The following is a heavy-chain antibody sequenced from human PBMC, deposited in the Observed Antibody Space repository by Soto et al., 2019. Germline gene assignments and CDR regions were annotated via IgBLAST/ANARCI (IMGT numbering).Heavy chain of an antibody. D-gene: IGHD2-15*01. V-gene: IGHV4-31*03. Sequence: QVQLQESGPGLVQPSQTLSLTCTVSGGSITSGGYFWSWIRQHPGKGLEWIGSIYYRGSTYCNPSLKSRITISVDTSKNQFSLKLSSVTAADTAVYYCARGVAIWGQGTMVTVSS. CDR2: IYYRGST. CDR1: GGSITSGGYF. J-gene: IGHJ3*02. CDR3: ARGVAI.